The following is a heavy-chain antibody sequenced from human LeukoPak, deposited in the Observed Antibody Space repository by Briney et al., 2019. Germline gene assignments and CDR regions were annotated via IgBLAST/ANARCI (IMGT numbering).Heavy chain of an antibody. Sequence: GSVKVSCKASGYTFTSYGISWVRQAPGQGLEWMGWISAYNGNTNYAQKLQGRVTMTTATSTSTAYMELRSVRSDDTAVYYCAREADYYYDSSGYYSGDYWGQGTLVTVSS. V-gene: IGHV1-18*01. CDR2: ISAYNGNT. D-gene: IGHD3-22*01. CDR3: AREADYYYDSSGYYSGDY. J-gene: IGHJ4*02. CDR1: GYTFTSYG.